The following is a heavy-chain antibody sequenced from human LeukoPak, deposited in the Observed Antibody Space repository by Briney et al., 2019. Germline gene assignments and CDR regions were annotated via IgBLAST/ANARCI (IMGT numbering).Heavy chain of an antibody. J-gene: IGHJ4*02. CDR2: INHSGST. Sequence: SETLSLTCAVYGGSFSGYYWSWIRQPPGEGLEWIGEINHSGSTNYNPSLKSRVTISVDTSKNQFSLKLSSVTAADTAVYYCARGVYYYGSGSYPDYWGQGTLVTVSS. V-gene: IGHV4-34*01. CDR1: GGSFSGYY. D-gene: IGHD3-10*01. CDR3: ARGVYYYGSGSYPDY.